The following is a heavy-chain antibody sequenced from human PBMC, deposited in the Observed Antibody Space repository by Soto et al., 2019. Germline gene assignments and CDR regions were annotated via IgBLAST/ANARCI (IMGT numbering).Heavy chain of an antibody. CDR2: IYYSGST. J-gene: IGHJ6*02. CDR3: ARAPFGDYYYYGMDV. V-gene: IGHV4-59*01. D-gene: IGHD3-10*01. CDR1: GGSISSYY. Sequence: SETLSLTCTVSGGSISSYYWSWIRQPPGKGLEWIGYIYYSGSTNYNPSLKSRVTISVDTYKNQFSLKLSSVTAADTAVYYCARAPFGDYYYYGMDVWGQGTTVTVSS.